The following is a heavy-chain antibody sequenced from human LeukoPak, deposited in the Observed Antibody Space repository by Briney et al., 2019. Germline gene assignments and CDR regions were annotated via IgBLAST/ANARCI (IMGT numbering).Heavy chain of an antibody. Sequence: PSETLSLTCTVSGGSISGYYWNWSRQPPGEGVEWIGNLYYMRGAWYKSSLKSRVTTSVDTSRNEFSLKLTSVTAAYTAVYYCARTGSGRDYYGMDVWGQGTSVTVSS. J-gene: IGHJ6*02. CDR1: GGSISGYY. CDR2: LYYMRGA. CDR3: ARTGSGRDYYGMDV. D-gene: IGHD5-12*01. V-gene: IGHV4-59*01.